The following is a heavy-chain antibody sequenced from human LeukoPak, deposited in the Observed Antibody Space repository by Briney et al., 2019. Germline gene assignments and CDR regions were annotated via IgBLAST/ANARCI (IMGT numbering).Heavy chain of an antibody. J-gene: IGHJ1*01. CDR1: GDSVSRSDSY. Sequence: ETMSLTCSVSGDSVSRSDSYWDWIRQPPGEGLEWIGTIYYSGRTYYSPSLKSRVTMSVDTSNNQFSLNLRSVTAADTAVYYCARRRYYDGSGYLEWGQGTLLSVSS. CDR3: ARRRYYDGSGYLE. D-gene: IGHD3-22*01. V-gene: IGHV4-39*01. CDR2: IYYSGRT.